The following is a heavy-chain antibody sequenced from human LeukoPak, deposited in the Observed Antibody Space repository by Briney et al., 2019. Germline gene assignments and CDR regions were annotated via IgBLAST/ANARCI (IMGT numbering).Heavy chain of an antibody. Sequence: SETLSLTCTVSGYSISSGYYWGWIRQPPGKGLEWIGEINHSGSTNYNPSLKSRVTISVDTSKNQFSLKLSSVTAADTAVYYCARRGSGYGYWGQGTLVTVSS. CDR3: ARRGSGYGY. CDR1: GYSISSGYY. CDR2: INHSGST. J-gene: IGHJ4*02. D-gene: IGHD5-12*01. V-gene: IGHV4-38-2*02.